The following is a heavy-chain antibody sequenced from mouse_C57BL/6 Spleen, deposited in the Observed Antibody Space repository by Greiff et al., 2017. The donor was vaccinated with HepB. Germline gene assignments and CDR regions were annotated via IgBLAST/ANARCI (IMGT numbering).Heavy chain of an antibody. CDR2: IRSKSNNYAT. V-gene: IGHV10-1*01. CDR1: GFSFNTYA. D-gene: IGHD4-1*01. J-gene: IGHJ4*01. CDR3: VRHWDEGDYYAMDY. Sequence: DVMLVESGGGLVQPKGSLKLSCAASGFSFNTYAMNWVRQAPGKGLEWVARIRSKSNNYATYYADSVKDRFTISRDDSESMLYLQMNNLKTEDTAMYYCVRHWDEGDYYAMDYWGQGTSVTVSS.